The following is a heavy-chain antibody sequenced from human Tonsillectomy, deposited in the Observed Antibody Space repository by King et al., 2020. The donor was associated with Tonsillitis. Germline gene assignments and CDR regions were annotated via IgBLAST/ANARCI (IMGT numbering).Heavy chain of an antibody. CDR1: GGSISTYF. V-gene: IGHV4-59*01. CDR3: ARTWTLAPFYF. D-gene: IGHD3/OR15-3a*01. Sequence: HVQLQESGPGLVKPSETLSLTCTVSGGSISTYFWSWIRQPPGKGLEWIGYIYYSGNSDYNPSLKSRVTISVDTSKNQLSLNLNSVTAADTAVYYCARTWTLAPFYFWGQGTLVTVSS. J-gene: IGHJ4*02. CDR2: IYYSGNS.